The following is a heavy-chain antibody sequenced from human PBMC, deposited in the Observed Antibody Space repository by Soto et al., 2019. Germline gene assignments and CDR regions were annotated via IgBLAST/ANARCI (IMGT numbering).Heavy chain of an antibody. CDR2: IYSGGST. Sequence: GGSLRLSCAASGFTVSSNYMSWVRQAPGKGLEWVSVIYSGGSTYYADSVKGRFTISRDNSKNTLYLQMNSLRAEDTAVYYCARDSAHYGDYGNYYYYMDVWGKGTTVTVSS. D-gene: IGHD4-17*01. CDR3: ARDSAHYGDYGNYYYYMDV. CDR1: GFTVSSNY. V-gene: IGHV3-66*01. J-gene: IGHJ6*03.